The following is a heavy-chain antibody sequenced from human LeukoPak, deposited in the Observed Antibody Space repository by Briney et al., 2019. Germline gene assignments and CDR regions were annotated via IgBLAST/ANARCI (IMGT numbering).Heavy chain of an antibody. V-gene: IGHV3-49*04. Sequence: GGSLRLSCAASGFTFSSYWMSWVRQAPGKGLEWVGFIRSKAYGGTTEYAASVKGRFTISRDDSKSIAYLQMNSLKTEDTAVYYCTREEPSMVRGATIDYWGQGTLVTVSS. CDR3: TREEPSMVRGATIDY. D-gene: IGHD3-10*01. J-gene: IGHJ4*02. CDR2: IRSKAYGGTT. CDR1: GFTFSSYW.